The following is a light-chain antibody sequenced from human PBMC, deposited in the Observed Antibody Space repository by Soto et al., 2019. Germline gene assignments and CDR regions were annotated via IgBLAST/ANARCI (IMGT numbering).Light chain of an antibody. V-gene: IGLV2-23*03. J-gene: IGLJ1*01. CDR1: SSDVGSYNL. Sequence: QSVLAHPASVSGSPGQSITISCTGTSSDVGSYNLVSWYQQHPGKAPKLMIYEGSKRPPGVSNRSSGSKSGNTASLTISGLQAEDEADYYCCSYAGSSTFFYVLGTGTKVTV. CDR3: CSYAGSSTFFYV. CDR2: EGS.